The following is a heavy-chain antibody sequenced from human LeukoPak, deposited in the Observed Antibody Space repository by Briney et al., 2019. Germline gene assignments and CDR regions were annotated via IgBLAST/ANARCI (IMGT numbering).Heavy chain of an antibody. V-gene: IGHV3-30*04. Sequence: GRSLRLSCAASGFTFSSHAMQWVRQAPGKGLEWVAVISYDGSNKYYADSVKGRFTISRDNSKKTLYMQMNSLRAEDTAVYYRARVACSSTSCAHDAFDIWGQGTMVTVSS. CDR2: ISYDGSNK. CDR3: ARVACSSTSCAHDAFDI. D-gene: IGHD2-2*01. J-gene: IGHJ3*02. CDR1: GFTFSSHA.